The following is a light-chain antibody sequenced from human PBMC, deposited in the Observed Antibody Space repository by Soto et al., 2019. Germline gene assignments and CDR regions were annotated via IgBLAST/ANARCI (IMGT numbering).Light chain of an antibody. J-gene: IGKJ1*01. CDR3: PQHHEWHPMP. Sequence: EVVMTQSPATLSASPGERATLSCWASETVATDLAWYQQKPGQAPRLLISGASTRADGIPSRLRGSGSCTEFALTIRGLGFEDSGIYYCPQHHEWHPMPFGKGPRLDI. CDR2: GAS. CDR1: ETVATD. V-gene: IGKV3D-15*01.